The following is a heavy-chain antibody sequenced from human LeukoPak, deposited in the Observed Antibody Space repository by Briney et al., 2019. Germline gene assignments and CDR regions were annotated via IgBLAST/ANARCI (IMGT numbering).Heavy chain of an antibody. V-gene: IGHV3-73*01. CDR3: TREYSSGWPFDF. CDR1: GFTFSASA. J-gene: IGHJ4*02. D-gene: IGHD6-19*01. Sequence: GGSLKLSCAASGFTFSASAVHWVRRASGKGLEWVGRIRSRADTYTTSYAASVKGRFTISRDDSKNTAFLQLNSLKTEDTAVYYCTREYSSGWPFDFWGQGTLVTVSS. CDR2: IRSRADTYTT.